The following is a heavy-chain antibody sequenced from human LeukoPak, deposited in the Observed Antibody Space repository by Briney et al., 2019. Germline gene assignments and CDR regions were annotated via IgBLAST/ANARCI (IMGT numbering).Heavy chain of an antibody. D-gene: IGHD4-17*01. CDR3: ARQTTVTTQSDY. Sequence: PGESLKISCEGSGYIFSNHWISWVRQMPGKGLEWMGRIDPIDSYTNYSPSFQGHVTFSVDKSISTAYLQWSSLKASDTAMYYCARQTTVTTQSDYWGQGTLVTVSS. J-gene: IGHJ4*02. CDR2: IDPIDSYT. CDR1: GYIFSNHW. V-gene: IGHV5-10-1*01.